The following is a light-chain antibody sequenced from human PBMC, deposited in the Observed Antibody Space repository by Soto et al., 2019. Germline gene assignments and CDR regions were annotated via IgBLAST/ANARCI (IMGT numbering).Light chain of an antibody. J-gene: IGKJ1*01. CDR1: QTVNNNY. CDR2: GAS. V-gene: IGKV3-20*01. Sequence: EIELPQSPGTLVLSPGERATLSCRASQTVNNNYLAWYQQKPGQAPRLFIYGASTRATGIPDRFSGSGSGTDFTLTISRLEPEDFAVYYCQQYGSSRTFGQGTKVDIK. CDR3: QQYGSSRT.